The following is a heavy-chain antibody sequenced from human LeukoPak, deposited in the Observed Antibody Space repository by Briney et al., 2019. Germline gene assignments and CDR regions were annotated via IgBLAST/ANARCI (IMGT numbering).Heavy chain of an antibody. V-gene: IGHV1-2*02. Sequence: ASVKVSCKASGYTFTVYFMHWVRQAPGQGLEWMGWINPNSGGTNYAQKFQGRVTMARDTSISTAYMELSRLRSDDTAVYYCARELNYDSSGYYFDYWGQGTLVTVSS. CDR2: INPNSGGT. D-gene: IGHD3-22*01. CDR1: GYTFTVYF. J-gene: IGHJ4*02. CDR3: ARELNYDSSGYYFDY.